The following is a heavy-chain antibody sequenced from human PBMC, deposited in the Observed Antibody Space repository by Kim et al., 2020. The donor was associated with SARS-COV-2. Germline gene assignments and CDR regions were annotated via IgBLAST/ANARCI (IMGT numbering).Heavy chain of an antibody. CDR3: AKEGSSSWYYFDY. D-gene: IGHD6-13*01. V-gene: IGHV3-9*01. Sequence: GYADSVKGRFTTSRDNAKNSLYLQMNSLRAEDTALYYCAKEGSSSWYYFDYWGQGTLVTVSS. J-gene: IGHJ4*02.